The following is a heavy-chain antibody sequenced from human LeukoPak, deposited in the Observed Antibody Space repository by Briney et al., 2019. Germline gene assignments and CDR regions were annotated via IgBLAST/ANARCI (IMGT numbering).Heavy chain of an antibody. Sequence: SVKVSCKTSGGTLSNYPISWMRQAPGQGLEWMGGIMPIFGTAHYAEKFQASVTITADESTNIVFMELRSLKSEDTAVYYCARGPEIEVAGTTFGEYKWFHPWGQGTLLTVSS. V-gene: IGHV1-69*01. CDR1: GGTLSNYP. J-gene: IGHJ5*02. CDR3: ARGPEIEVAGTTFGEYKWFHP. CDR2: IMPIFGTA. D-gene: IGHD6-19*01.